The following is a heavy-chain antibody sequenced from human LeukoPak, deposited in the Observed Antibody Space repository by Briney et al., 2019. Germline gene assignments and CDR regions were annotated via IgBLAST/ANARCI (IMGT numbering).Heavy chain of an antibody. CDR1: GGSISSSSYY. V-gene: IGHV4-39*07. Sequence: KASETLSLTCTVSGGSISSSSYYWGWIRQPPGKGLEWIGSIYYSGSTYYNPSLKSRVTISVDTSKNQFSLKLSSVTAADTAVYYCARGAVYYYDSSGYPPLDYFDYWGQGTLVTVSS. D-gene: IGHD3-22*01. J-gene: IGHJ4*02. CDR3: ARGAVYYYDSSGYPPLDYFDY. CDR2: IYYSGST.